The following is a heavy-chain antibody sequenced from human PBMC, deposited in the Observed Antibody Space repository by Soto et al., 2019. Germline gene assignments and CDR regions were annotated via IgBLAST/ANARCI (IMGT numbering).Heavy chain of an antibody. Sequence: QVQLVQSGTEVKKPGASVMVSCMTSGYTFTSYGISWVRQAPGQGLEWMGLISPYNGDTIYARKFQGRVIVTADTATSTVYMELRSLRSDDTAVYYCVRDASSGYRGWWDPWGQGTLVTVSS. J-gene: IGHJ5*02. D-gene: IGHD5-18*01. CDR2: ISPYNGDT. V-gene: IGHV1-18*01. CDR1: GYTFTSYG. CDR3: VRDASSGYRGWWDP.